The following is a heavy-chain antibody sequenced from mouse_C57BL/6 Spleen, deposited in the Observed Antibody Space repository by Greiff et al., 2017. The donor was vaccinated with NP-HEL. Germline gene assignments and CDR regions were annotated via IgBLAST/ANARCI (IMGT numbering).Heavy chain of an antibody. CDR3: ARHEAYYSNYVGAMDY. Sequence: EVQGVESGGGLVQPGGSLKLSCAASGFTFSDYGMAWVRQAPRKGPEWVAFISNLAYSIYYADTLTGRFTISRENAKNTLYLEMSSLRSEDTAMYYCARHEAYYSNYVGAMDYWGQGTSVTVSS. CDR1: GFTFSDYG. D-gene: IGHD2-5*01. J-gene: IGHJ4*01. CDR2: ISNLAYSI. V-gene: IGHV5-15*01.